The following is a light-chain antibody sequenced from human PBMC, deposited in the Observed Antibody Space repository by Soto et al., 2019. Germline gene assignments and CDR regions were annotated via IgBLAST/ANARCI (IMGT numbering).Light chain of an antibody. J-gene: IGKJ5*01. CDR2: DAS. V-gene: IGKV1-13*02. CDR1: QGISSA. CDR3: QQFNSYPIT. Sequence: AIQLTQSPCSLSASVVDRVTITCRASQGISSALAWYQQKPGKAPKLLIYDASSLESGVPSRFSGSGSGTDFTLTISSLQPEDFAAYYCQQFNSYPITFGQGTRLEIK.